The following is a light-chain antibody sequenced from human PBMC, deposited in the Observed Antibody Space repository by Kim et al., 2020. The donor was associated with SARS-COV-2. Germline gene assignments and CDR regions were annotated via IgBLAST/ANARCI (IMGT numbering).Light chain of an antibody. CDR3: QQYGSTPLT. CDR2: GAS. CDR1: QSVSSSN. V-gene: IGKV3-20*01. Sequence: SPGERATLSCRASQSVSSSNLAWYQQKPGQPPRLLMYGASSRATGIPDRFSGSGSGTDFTLTISRLEPEDFAVYYCQQYGSTPLTFGGGTKVEIK. J-gene: IGKJ4*01.